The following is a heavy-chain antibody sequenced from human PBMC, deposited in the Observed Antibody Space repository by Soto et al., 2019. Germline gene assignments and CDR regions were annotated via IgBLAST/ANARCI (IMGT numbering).Heavy chain of an antibody. CDR3: VTAYYQTDAYHKID. J-gene: IGHJ4*02. D-gene: IGHD2-8*01. CDR2: VHYSGDT. Sequence: QVQLQESGPGLLRPSETLSLTCAVSGASVGSRAHHWSWIRQTPGKGLEWIAYVHYSGDTKYNPSLQSRVTISIDRSRNLISPWLSSVTAADPALYCCVTAYYQTDAYHKIDWGQGTLVTVSS. V-gene: IGHV4-61*08. CDR1: GASVGSRAHH.